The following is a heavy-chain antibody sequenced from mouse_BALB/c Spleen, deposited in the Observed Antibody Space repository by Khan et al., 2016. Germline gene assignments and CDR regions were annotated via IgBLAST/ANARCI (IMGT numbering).Heavy chain of an antibody. CDR2: INPSTGYT. V-gene: IGHV1-7*01. D-gene: IGHD1-2*01. CDR1: GYTFTSYW. J-gene: IGHJ4*01. CDR3: VKIHSYGRYYAMDY. Sequence: QVRLQQSGAELAKPGASVKMSCKASGYTFTSYWMHWVKQRPGQGLEWIGYINPSTGYTEYNQKFKDKATLHADNSSRTAYMQLSSQTSEDSAVYYCVKIHSYGRYYAMDYWGQGTSVTVSS.